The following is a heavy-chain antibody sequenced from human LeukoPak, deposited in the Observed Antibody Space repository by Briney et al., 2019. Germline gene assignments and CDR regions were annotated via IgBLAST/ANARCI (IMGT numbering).Heavy chain of an antibody. Sequence: PGGSLRLSCAASGFTFSSYAMSWVRQVPGKGLEWVSAISGSGGSAFYADSVKGRFTISRDNSKNTLYLQMNSLRAEDTAVYYCAKVNSGSYLFYFDYWGQGTLVTVSS. V-gene: IGHV3-23*01. D-gene: IGHD1-26*01. CDR2: ISGSGGSA. CDR3: AKVNSGSYLFYFDY. CDR1: GFTFSSYA. J-gene: IGHJ4*02.